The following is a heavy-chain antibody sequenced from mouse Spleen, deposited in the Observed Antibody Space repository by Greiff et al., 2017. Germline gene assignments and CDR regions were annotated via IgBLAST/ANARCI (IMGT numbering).Heavy chain of an antibody. CDR1: GYTFTSYT. V-gene: IGHV1-4*01. D-gene: IGHD1-1*01. CDR2: INPSSGYT. J-gene: IGHJ1*01. Sequence: QVQLKQSGAELARPGASVKMSCKASGYTFTSYTMHWVKQRPGQGLEWIGYINPSSGYTKYNQKFKDKATLTADKSSSTAYMQLSSLTSEDSAVYYCARRGGYYGSSEYFDVWGAGTTVTVSS. CDR3: ARRGGYYGSSEYFDV.